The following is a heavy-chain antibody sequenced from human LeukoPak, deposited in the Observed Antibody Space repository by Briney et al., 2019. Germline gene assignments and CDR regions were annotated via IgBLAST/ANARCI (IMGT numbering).Heavy chain of an antibody. J-gene: IGHJ3*02. V-gene: IGHV3-23*01. CDR1: GFTFSGNG. CDR2: ISISGDTT. D-gene: IGHD6-13*01. Sequence: GGSLRLSCAASGFTFSGNGMNWVRQAPGKGLEWVSGISISGDTTHYADSVKGRFTISRDNSRNTLYLQMHSLRAEDTALYYCAKKCSSTCYALDIWGQGTMVTVSS. CDR3: AKKCSSTCYALDI.